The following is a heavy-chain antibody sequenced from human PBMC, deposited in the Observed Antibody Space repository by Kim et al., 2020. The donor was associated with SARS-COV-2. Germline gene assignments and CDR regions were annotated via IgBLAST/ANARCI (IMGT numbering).Heavy chain of an antibody. J-gene: IGHJ4*02. CDR2: IIPIFGTA. CDR3: ASYDSSGYYSGPIAF. V-gene: IGHV1-69*13. Sequence: SVKVSCKASGGTFSSYAISWVRQAPGQGLEWMGGIIPIFGTANYAQKFQGRVTITADESTSTAYMELSSLRSEDTAVYYCASYDSSGYYSGPIAFWGQGTLVTVSS. CDR1: GGTFSSYA. D-gene: IGHD3-22*01.